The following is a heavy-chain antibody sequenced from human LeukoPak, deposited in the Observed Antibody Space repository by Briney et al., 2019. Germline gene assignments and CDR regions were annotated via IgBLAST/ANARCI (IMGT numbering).Heavy chain of an antibody. CDR3: ARVSKSSGWYAALDY. V-gene: IGHV4-59*01. D-gene: IGHD6-19*01. Sequence: SETLSLTCTVSGGSISSYYWSWIRQPPGKGLEWIGYIYYSGSTNYNPSLKNRFTISVDTSKNQFSLKLSSVTAADTAVYYCARVSKSSGWYAALDYWGQGTLVTVSS. J-gene: IGHJ4*02. CDR2: IYYSGST. CDR1: GGSISSYY.